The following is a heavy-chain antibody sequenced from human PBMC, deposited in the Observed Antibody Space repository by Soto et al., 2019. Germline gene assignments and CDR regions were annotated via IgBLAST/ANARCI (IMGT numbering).Heavy chain of an antibody. V-gene: IGHV3-48*01. CDR2: ISSSSTI. CDR3: AREVGYCSSTSCPFDY. D-gene: IGHD2-2*01. CDR1: GFTFSSYS. Sequence: GGSLRLSCAASGFTFSSYSMNWVRQAPGKGLEWVSYISSSSTIYYADSVKGRFTISRDNAKNSLYLQMNSLRAEDTAVYYCAREVGYCSSTSCPFDYWGQGTLVTVSS. J-gene: IGHJ4*02.